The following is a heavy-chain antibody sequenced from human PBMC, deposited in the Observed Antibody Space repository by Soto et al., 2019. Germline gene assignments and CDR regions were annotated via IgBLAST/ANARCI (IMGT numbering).Heavy chain of an antibody. V-gene: IGHV4-39*01. J-gene: IGHJ5*02. CDR1: GGSISSSSYY. D-gene: IGHD1-26*01. Sequence: SETLSLTCTVSGGSISSSSYYWGWIRQPPGKGLEWIGSIYYSGSTYYNPSLKSRVTISVDTSKNQFSLKLSSVTAADTAVYYCARHEGWFSEEAWFDPWGQGTLVTVSS. CDR3: ARHEGWFSEEAWFDP. CDR2: IYYSGST.